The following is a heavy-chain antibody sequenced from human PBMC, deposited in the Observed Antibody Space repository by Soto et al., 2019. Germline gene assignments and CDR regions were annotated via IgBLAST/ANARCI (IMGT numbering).Heavy chain of an antibody. V-gene: IGHV1-8*01. CDR2: MNPNSGNT. D-gene: IGHD4-17*01. Sequence: QVQLVQSGAEAKKPGASVKVSCKASGYTFTSYDINWVRQATGQGLEWMGWMNPNSGNTGYAQKFQGRVTMTRNTSISTAYMELSSLRSEDTAVYYCARGYGYGDYPYNWFDPWGQGTLVTVSS. CDR1: GYTFTSYD. J-gene: IGHJ5*02. CDR3: ARGYGYGDYPYNWFDP.